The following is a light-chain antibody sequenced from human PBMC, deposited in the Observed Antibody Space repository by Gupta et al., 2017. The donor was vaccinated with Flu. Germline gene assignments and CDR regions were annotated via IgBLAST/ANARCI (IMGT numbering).Light chain of an antibody. V-gene: IGKV2-28*01. J-gene: IGKJ1*01. CDR2: EAS. CDR3: KQHLTSCT. Sequence: PVTQGEAAGSYSSTSPGRRHKNGYSCLGWQQQKPEQSHQLIIYEASKRDGGVTYRFSGSGEEKDFTLKSSRGEDEDGGDYYHKQHLTSCTFGQGTQVEIK. CDR1: PGRRHKNGYSC.